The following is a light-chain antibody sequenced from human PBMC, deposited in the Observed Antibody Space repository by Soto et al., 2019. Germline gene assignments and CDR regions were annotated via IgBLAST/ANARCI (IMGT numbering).Light chain of an antibody. J-gene: IGKJ1*01. CDR1: QSISSW. Sequence: DIQMTQSPSTLSAFVGDRVTITCRASQSISSWLAWYQQKPGKAPKLLIYRASNLESGVPSRFSGSGSGTEFTLTISSLQPEDFATYYCQQYNSYSWTFGQGTKVEIK. CDR3: QQYNSYSWT. V-gene: IGKV1-5*03. CDR2: RAS.